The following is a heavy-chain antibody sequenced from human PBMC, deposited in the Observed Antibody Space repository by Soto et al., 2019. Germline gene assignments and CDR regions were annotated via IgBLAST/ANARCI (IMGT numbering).Heavy chain of an antibody. Sequence: GGSLRLSCAASAFSFSSYAMSWVRQAPGKGLEWVSSISGSGSTTHYADSVKGRFTISRDNSKNTLFLQMNSLTADDTALYYCAKDRGDLIFYGFDIWGQGTMVTVSS. CDR1: AFSFSSYA. D-gene: IGHD3-3*01. V-gene: IGHV3-23*01. J-gene: IGHJ3*02. CDR3: AKDRGDLIFYGFDI. CDR2: ISGSGSTT.